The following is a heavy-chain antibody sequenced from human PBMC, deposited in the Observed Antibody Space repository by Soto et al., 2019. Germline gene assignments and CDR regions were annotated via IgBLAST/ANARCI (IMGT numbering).Heavy chain of an antibody. Sequence: QVQLVQSGAEVKKPGSSVKVSCTASGGAFRNYAVSWVRQAPGQGLEWMGAVMPTFGAGVYAQKFQGRLTIFADESTNTAYLNVSSLTFGDTAIYYCAASRGFYEAMDAWGRGTTLTVSS. CDR1: GGAFRNYA. V-gene: IGHV1-69*01. D-gene: IGHD3-22*01. CDR2: VMPTFGAG. J-gene: IGHJ6*02. CDR3: AASRGFYEAMDA.